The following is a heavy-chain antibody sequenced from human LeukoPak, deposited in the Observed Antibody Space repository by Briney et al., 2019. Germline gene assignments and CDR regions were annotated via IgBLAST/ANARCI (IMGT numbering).Heavy chain of an antibody. CDR2: IWYDGSNK. V-gene: IGHV3-33*06. CDR1: GFTFSSYG. D-gene: IGHD6-13*01. CDR3: AKSRWSSWYSYLEYPTDY. Sequence: GSLRLSCAASGFTFSSYGMHWVRQAPGKGLEWVAVIWYDGSNKYYADSVKGRFTISRDNSKNTLYLQMNSLRAEDTAVYYCAKSRWSSWYSYLEYPTDYWGQGTLVTVSS. J-gene: IGHJ4*02.